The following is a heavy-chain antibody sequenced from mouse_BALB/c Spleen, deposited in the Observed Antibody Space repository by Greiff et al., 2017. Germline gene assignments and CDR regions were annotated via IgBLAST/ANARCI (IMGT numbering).Heavy chain of an antibody. CDR1: GYSITSGYY. Sequence: ESGPGLVKPSQSLSLTCSVTGYSITSGYYWNWIRQFPGNKLEWMGYISYDGSNNYNPSLKNRISITRDTSKNQFFLKLNSVTTEDTATYYCARILAYYGNLYYCDYWGQGTTLTVSS. CDR3: ARILAYYGNLYYCDY. J-gene: IGHJ2*01. CDR2: ISYDGSN. D-gene: IGHD2-10*01. V-gene: IGHV3-6*02.